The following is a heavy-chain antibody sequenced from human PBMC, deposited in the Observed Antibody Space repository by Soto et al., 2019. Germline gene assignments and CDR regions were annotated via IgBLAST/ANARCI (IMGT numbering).Heavy chain of an antibody. D-gene: IGHD3-9*01. V-gene: IGHV4-31*03. CDR2: IYYSGST. J-gene: IGHJ3*02. CDR3: ARPRGPYYDILSGAFDI. CDR1: GGSISSGGYY. Sequence: QVQLQESGPGLVKPSQTLSLTCTVSGGSISSGGYYWSWIRQHPGKGLEWIGYIYYSGSTYYNPSLESRVTISVDTSKNQFSLKLSSVTAADTAVYYCARPRGPYYDILSGAFDIWGQGTMVTVSS.